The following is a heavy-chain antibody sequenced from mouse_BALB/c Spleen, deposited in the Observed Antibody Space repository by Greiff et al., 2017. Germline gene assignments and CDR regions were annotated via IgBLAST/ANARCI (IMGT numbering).Heavy chain of an antibody. Sequence: QVQLQQSGAELVKPGASVKLSCKTSGYTFTSYWIQWVKQRPGQGLGWIGEIFPGTGTTYYNEKFKGKATLTIDTSSSTAYMQLSSLTSEDSAVYFCARSEAYWGQGTLVTVSA. J-gene: IGHJ3*01. CDR2: IFPGTGTT. CDR3: ARSEAY. CDR1: GYTFTSYW. V-gene: IGHV1S132*01.